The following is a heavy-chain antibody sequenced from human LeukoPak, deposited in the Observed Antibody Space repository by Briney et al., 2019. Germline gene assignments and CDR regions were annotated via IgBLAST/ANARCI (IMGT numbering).Heavy chain of an antibody. V-gene: IGHV3-21*04. J-gene: IGHJ5*02. CDR1: GFTFTSYS. Sequence: GGSLRLSCSASGFTFTSYSMHWVRQAPGKGLEWVSTISGSSNYLFYADSAKGRFTISRDNAKNSLYLQMNSLRAEDTAVYYCARDYTGYFPWGQGTLVIVSS. D-gene: IGHD3-9*01. CDR2: ISGSSNYL. CDR3: ARDYTGYFP.